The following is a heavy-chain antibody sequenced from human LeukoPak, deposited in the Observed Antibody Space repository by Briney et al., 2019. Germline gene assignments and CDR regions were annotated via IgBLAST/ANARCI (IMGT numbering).Heavy chain of an antibody. J-gene: IGHJ4*02. CDR2: IDTDGSNT. D-gene: IGHD2-8*02. CDR3: ARGLLGIDF. CDR1: GFTFSSYW. V-gene: IGHV3-74*01. Sequence: PGGSLRLSCAPSGFTFSSYWMHWVRQAPGKGLIWVSRIDTDGSNTNYADSVEGRFTISRDNAKNTLYLQMNSLRAEDTAVYYCARGLLGIDFWGQGTLVTVSS.